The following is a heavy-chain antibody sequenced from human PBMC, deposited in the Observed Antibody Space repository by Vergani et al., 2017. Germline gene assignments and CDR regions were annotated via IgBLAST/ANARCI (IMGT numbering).Heavy chain of an antibody. CDR2: IYTSWST. V-gene: IGHV4-4*07. Sequence: QVQLQESGPGLVKPSETLSLTCTVSGGSISSYYWSWIRQPAGKGLEWIGRIYTSWSTNYNPSLKIRVTMSVDTSKNQFSLKLSSVTAADTAVYYCAREVVVTAINYYYGMDVWGQGTTVTVSS. CDR3: AREVVVTAINYYYGMDV. D-gene: IGHD2-21*02. CDR1: GGSISSYY. J-gene: IGHJ6*02.